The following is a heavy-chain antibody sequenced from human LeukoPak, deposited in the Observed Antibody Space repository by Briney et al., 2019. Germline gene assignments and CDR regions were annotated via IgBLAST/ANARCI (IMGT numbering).Heavy chain of an antibody. CDR2: IKQDGSEK. J-gene: IGHJ3*02. D-gene: IGHD1-26*01. Sequence: GGSLRLSCAASGFTFSSYWMSWVRQAPGKGLEWVANIKQDGSEKYYVDSVKGRFTISRDNAKNSLYLQMNSLRAEDTAVYYCARVFERSFRIVGANAFDIWGQGTMVTVSS. V-gene: IGHV3-7*01. CDR3: ARVFERSFRIVGANAFDI. CDR1: GFTFSSYW.